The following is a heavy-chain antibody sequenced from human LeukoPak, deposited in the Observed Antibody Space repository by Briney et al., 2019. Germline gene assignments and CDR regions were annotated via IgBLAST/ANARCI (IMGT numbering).Heavy chain of an antibody. CDR3: ARSYCSSTSCYYGMDV. D-gene: IGHD2-2*01. CDR1: GFTFSSYW. Sequence: HPGGSLRLSCAASGFTFSSYWMSWVRQAPGKGLEWVANIKQDGSEKYYVESVKGRFTISRDNAKNSLHLQMNSLRAEDTAVYYCARSYCSSTSCYYGMDVWGQGTTVTVSS. V-gene: IGHV3-7*01. CDR2: IKQDGSEK. J-gene: IGHJ6*02.